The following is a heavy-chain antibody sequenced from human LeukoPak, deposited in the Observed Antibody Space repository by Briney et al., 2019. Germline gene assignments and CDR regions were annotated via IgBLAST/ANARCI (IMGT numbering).Heavy chain of an antibody. J-gene: IGHJ4*02. Sequence: PGGSLRLSCAASGFTFSSYGMHWVRQAPGKGLERVAFIRYDGSNKYYADSVKGRFTISRDNSKNTLYLQMNSLRAEDTAVYYCAKLGGYSGYDPRIAAAGYFDYWGQGTLVTVSS. CDR3: AKLGGYSGYDPRIAAAGYFDY. V-gene: IGHV3-30*02. CDR1: GFTFSSYG. D-gene: IGHD5-12*01. CDR2: IRYDGSNK.